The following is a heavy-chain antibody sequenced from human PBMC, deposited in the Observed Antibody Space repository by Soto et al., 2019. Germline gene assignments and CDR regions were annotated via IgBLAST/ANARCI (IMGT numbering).Heavy chain of an antibody. Sequence: QVQLVESGGGVVQPGRSLRLSCAASGFTFSSYGMHWVRQAPGKGLEWVAVIWYDGSNKYYADSVKGRFTISRDNSKNTLYLQMNSLRAEDTAVYYCARDGSECSGGSCYYYYYMDVWGKGTTVTVSS. J-gene: IGHJ6*03. CDR1: GFTFSSYG. V-gene: IGHV3-33*01. CDR3: ARDGSECSGGSCYYYYYMDV. CDR2: IWYDGSNK. D-gene: IGHD2-15*01.